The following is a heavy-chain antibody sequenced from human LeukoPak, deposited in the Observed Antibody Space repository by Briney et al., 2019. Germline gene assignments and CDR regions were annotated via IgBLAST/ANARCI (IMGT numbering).Heavy chain of an antibody. CDR1: GFTFSSYW. V-gene: IGHV3-74*01. J-gene: IGHJ6*02. CDR3: TRDLMDYDVSTGLHHYYMDV. D-gene: IGHD3-9*01. CDR2: INSDGSST. Sequence: GGSLRLTCAASGFTFSSYWMHWVRQAPGKGLVWVSRINSDGSSTSYADSVKGRFTISRDNAKNTLYLQMNTLRVEDTAVYYCTRDLMDYDVSTGLHHYYMDVWGQGTTVTVSS.